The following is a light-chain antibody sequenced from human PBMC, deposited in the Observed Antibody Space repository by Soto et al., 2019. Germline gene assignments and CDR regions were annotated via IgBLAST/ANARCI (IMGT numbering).Light chain of an antibody. CDR2: EDT. Sequence: QSVLTQPASVSGSPGQSITISCTGTSSDIGSDNRVSWYQQHPGKAPKLMIYEDTQRPSRVPNRFSGSKSGNTASLTITGLQAEDEADYYCCAYAGPSIFVVFGGGTKLTVL. CDR1: SSDIGSDNR. CDR3: CAYAGPSIFVV. V-gene: IGLV2-23*02. J-gene: IGLJ2*01.